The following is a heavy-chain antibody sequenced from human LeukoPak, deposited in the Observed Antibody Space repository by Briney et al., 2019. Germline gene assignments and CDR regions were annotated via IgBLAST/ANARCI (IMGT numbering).Heavy chain of an antibody. V-gene: IGHV1-18*01. CDR2: INPNSGGT. Sequence: GASVKVSCKTSGYTFTTYGISWVRQAPGQGLEWMGWINPNSGGTNYAQKFQGRVTITADKSTSTAYMELSSLRSEDTAVYYCARGGITMVRGVIPLIYNWFDPWGQGTLVTVSS. CDR3: ARGGITMVRGVIPLIYNWFDP. CDR1: GYTFTTYG. J-gene: IGHJ5*02. D-gene: IGHD3-10*01.